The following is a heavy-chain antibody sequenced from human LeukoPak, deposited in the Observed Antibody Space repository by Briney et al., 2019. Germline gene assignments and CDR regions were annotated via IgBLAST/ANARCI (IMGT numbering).Heavy chain of an antibody. D-gene: IGHD6-13*01. CDR1: GFTFSSKW. CDR3: AKSGSSWLLAGNYYGMDV. V-gene: IGHV3-7*01. Sequence: GGSLRLSCAASGFTFSSKWMSWVRQAPWKGLEWVANIKYDGSEKNYVDSVKGRFTISRDNAKNSLYLQMNSLRAEDTAVYYCAKSGSSWLLAGNYYGMDVWGQGTTVTVSS. CDR2: IKYDGSEK. J-gene: IGHJ6*02.